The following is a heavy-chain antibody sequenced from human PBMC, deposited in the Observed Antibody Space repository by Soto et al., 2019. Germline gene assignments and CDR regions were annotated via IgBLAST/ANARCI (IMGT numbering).Heavy chain of an antibody. D-gene: IGHD2-21*01. J-gene: IGHJ5*02. CDR3: ARDVNGGFCGA. CDR1: GFTFSSYS. Sequence: EVQLVESGGGLVKPGGSLRLSCAASGFTFSSYSMNWVRQAPGKGLEWVSTISSRNNDMYYVDSAKGRFTISRDNARNSVYLQMNSLGADDTAVYYCARDVNGGFCGAWGQGTLVTVSS. V-gene: IGHV3-21*01. CDR2: ISSRNNDM.